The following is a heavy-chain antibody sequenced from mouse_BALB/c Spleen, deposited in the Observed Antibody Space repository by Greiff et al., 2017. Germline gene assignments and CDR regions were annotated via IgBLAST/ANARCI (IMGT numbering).Heavy chain of an antibody. J-gene: IGHJ2*01. CDR2: IDPENGDT. CDR1: GFNIKDYY. D-gene: IGHD2-1*01. CDR3: ARGGNYAYFDY. V-gene: IGHV14-4*02. Sequence: VQLQQSGAELVRSGASVKLSCTASGFNIKDYYMHWVKQRPEQGLEWIGWIDPENGDTEYAPKFKGKATLTVDTSSSTAYMQLSSLTSEDTAVYFCARGGNYAYFDYWGQGTTLTVSS.